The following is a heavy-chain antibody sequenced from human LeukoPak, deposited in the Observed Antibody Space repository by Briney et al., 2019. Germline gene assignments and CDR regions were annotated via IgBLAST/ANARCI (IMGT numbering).Heavy chain of an antibody. D-gene: IGHD2-2*01. CDR2: ISSSGSTI. Sequence: GGSLRLSCAASGFTFSDYYMSWIRQAPEKELEWVSYISSSGSTIYYADSVKGRFTISRDNAKNSLYLQMNSLRAEDTAVYYCARGAVVVPAAIWGQGTLVTVSS. CDR3: ARGAVVVPAAI. J-gene: IGHJ4*02. V-gene: IGHV3-11*01. CDR1: GFTFSDYY.